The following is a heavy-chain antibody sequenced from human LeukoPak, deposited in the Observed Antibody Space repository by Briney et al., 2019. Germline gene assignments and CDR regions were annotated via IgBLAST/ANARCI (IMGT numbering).Heavy chain of an antibody. D-gene: IGHD2-15*01. CDR1: GGTFISYA. J-gene: IGHJ3*02. CDR2: IIPIFGIA. Sequence: SVKVSCKASGGTFISYAISGVRQAPGQGGEWMGRIIPIFGIANYAQKFQGRVTITADKSTSTAYMELSSLRSEDTAVYYCARAGYCSGGSCYPNDAFDIWGQGTMVTVSS. V-gene: IGHV1-69*04. CDR3: ARAGYCSGGSCYPNDAFDI.